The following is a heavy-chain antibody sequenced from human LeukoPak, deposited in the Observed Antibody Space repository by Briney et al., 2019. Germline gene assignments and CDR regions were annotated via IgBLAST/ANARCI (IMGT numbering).Heavy chain of an antibody. CDR1: GGSISPYY. D-gene: IGHD6-6*01. Sequence: PSETLSLTCTVSGGSISPYYWSWIRQPPGKGLEWIGYIYYTENTNYNPSLKSRVTISLDTSRNQFSLRLSSATAADTAVYYCARGLGSSSSNMDVWAKGTTVTVSS. V-gene: IGHV4-59*01. CDR3: ARGLGSSSSNMDV. CDR2: IYYTENT. J-gene: IGHJ6*03.